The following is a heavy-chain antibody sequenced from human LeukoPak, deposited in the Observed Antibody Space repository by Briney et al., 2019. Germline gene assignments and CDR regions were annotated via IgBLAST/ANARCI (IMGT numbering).Heavy chain of an antibody. Sequence: GGSLRLSCVVSGFGFGSSWMTRVRQAPGRGLEYVANIKEDGSEKYFVDSVKGRFTISRDNAKNSVFLQMNSLRVEDTAVYYCARDSVYSTSWSDHHHYGMDVWGQGTTVTVSS. CDR2: IKEDGSEK. D-gene: IGHD6-13*01. CDR3: ARDSVYSTSWSDHHHYGMDV. J-gene: IGHJ6*02. CDR1: GFGFGSSW. V-gene: IGHV3-7*01.